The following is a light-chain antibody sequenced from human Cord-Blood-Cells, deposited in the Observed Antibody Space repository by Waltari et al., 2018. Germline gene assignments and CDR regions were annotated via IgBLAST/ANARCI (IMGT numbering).Light chain of an antibody. CDR1: SSSVGRYNL. J-gene: IGLJ3*02. CDR3: CSYAGSSTWV. Sequence: QSALTQPASVSGSPGPSLTISCTGTSSSVGRYNLFSWYQHPPSKAPKLMIYEGSKRPSGVSNRFSGSKSGNTASLTISGLQAEDEADYYCCSYAGSSTWVFGGGTKLTVL. CDR2: EGS. V-gene: IGLV2-23*01.